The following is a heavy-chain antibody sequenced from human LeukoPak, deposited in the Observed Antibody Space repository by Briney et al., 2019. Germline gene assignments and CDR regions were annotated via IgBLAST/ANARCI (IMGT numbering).Heavy chain of an antibody. Sequence: ASVKVSCKASGYTFTSYDINWVRQATGQGLEWMGWMNPNSGNTGYAQKFQGRVTMTRNTSISTAYMELSSLRSEDTAVYYCAKFVVGATGEYFDYWGQGTLVTVSS. CDR3: AKFVVGATGEYFDY. V-gene: IGHV1-8*01. D-gene: IGHD1-26*01. CDR2: MNPNSGNT. CDR1: GYTFTSYD. J-gene: IGHJ4*02.